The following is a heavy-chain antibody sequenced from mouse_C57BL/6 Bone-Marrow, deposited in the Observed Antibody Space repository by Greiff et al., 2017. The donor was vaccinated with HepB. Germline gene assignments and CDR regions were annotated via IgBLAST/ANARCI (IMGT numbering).Heavy chain of an antibody. V-gene: IGHV1-72*01. CDR1: GYTFTSYW. CDR3: AKCPYDYDGGFDY. D-gene: IGHD2-4*01. J-gene: IGHJ2*01. CDR2: IDPNSGGT. Sequence: VQLQESGAELVKPGASVKLSCKASGYTFTSYWMHWVKQRPGRGLEWIGRIDPNSGGTKYNEKFKSKATLTVDKPSSTAYMQLSSLTSEDSAVYYCAKCPYDYDGGFDYWGQGTTLTVSS.